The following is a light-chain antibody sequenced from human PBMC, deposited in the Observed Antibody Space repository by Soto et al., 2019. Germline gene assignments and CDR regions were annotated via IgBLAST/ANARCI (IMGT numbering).Light chain of an antibody. V-gene: IGKV3-15*01. Sequence: EVVMTQSPATLSVSPGEGANISCRASQSVSNHLAWYQQRPGQAPRVLIYGASTRATGITARFSGSGSGTEFTLTISSLQSEDFALYYCQHYFSWPRTFGQVTQVEIK. J-gene: IGKJ1*01. CDR1: QSVSNH. CDR3: QHYFSWPRT. CDR2: GAS.